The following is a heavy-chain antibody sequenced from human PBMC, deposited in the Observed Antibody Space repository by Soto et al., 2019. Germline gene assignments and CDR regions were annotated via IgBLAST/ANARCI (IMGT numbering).Heavy chain of an antibody. CDR2: INHSGST. D-gene: IGHD5-18*01. CDR1: GGSFSGYY. CDR3: ARGSVDTAMVNYFDY. V-gene: IGHV4-34*01. J-gene: IGHJ4*02. Sequence: SETLSLTCAVYGGSFSGYYWSWIRQPPGKGLEWIGEINHSGSTNYNPSLKSRVTISVDTSKNQFSLKLSSVTAADTAVYYCARGSVDTAMVNYFDYWGRGTLVTVS.